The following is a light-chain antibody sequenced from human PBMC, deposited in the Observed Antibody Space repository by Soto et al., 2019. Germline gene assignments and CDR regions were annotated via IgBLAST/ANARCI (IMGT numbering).Light chain of an antibody. Sequence: QSVLTQPPSVSGSPGQSVAISCTGTSSDVGSYNRVSWYQQHPGTAPKVMIYEVSNRPSGVPDRFSGSKSGNTASLTISGLQAEDEADYYCSSYTSSSTYVFGTGTKVTVL. CDR2: EVS. CDR1: SSDVGSYNR. J-gene: IGLJ1*01. CDR3: SSYTSSSTYV. V-gene: IGLV2-18*02.